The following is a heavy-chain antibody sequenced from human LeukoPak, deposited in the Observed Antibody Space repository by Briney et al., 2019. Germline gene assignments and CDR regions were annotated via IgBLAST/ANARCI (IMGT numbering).Heavy chain of an antibody. CDR3: ARSHSVWTSFDY. J-gene: IGHJ4*02. CDR2: IYYSGST. V-gene: IGHV4-59*01. CDR1: GVSISSYY. Sequence: KPSETLSLTCTVSGVSISSYYWSWIRQPPGKGLEWIGYIYYSGSTNYNPSLKSRVTISVDTSKNQFSLKLSSVTAADTAVYYCARSHSVWTSFDYWGQGTLVTVSS. D-gene: IGHD3/OR15-3a*01.